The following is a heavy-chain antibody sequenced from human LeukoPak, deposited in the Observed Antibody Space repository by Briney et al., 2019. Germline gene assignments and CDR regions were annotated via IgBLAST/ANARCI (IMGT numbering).Heavy chain of an antibody. CDR3: AGSSGYYYYYGMDV. CDR2: ISYDGSNK. J-gene: IGHJ6*02. D-gene: IGHD6-19*01. CDR1: GLTFSSYA. Sequence: PGGFLRLSCAASGLTFSSYAMHWVRQAPGKGLEWVAVISYDGSNKYYADSVKGRFTISRDNSKNTLYLQMNSLRAEDTAVYYCAGSSGYYYYYGMDVWGQGTTVTVSS. V-gene: IGHV3-30*04.